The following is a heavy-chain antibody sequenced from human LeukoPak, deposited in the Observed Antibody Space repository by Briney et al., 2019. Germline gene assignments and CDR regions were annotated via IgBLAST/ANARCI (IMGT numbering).Heavy chain of an antibody. J-gene: IGHJ4*02. CDR2: IIPIFGTA. Sequence: EASVKVSCKASGGTFSSYAISWVRQAPGQGLEWMGGIIPIFGTANYAQKFQGRVTITTDESTSTAYMELSSLRSEDTAVYYCARGARTDYYDSSGYYLPYWGQGTLVTVYS. D-gene: IGHD3-22*01. CDR3: ARGARTDYYDSSGYYLPY. CDR1: GGTFSSYA. V-gene: IGHV1-69*05.